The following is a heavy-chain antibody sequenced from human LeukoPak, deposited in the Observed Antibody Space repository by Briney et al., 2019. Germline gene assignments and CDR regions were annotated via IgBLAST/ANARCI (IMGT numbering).Heavy chain of an antibody. CDR2: IKQDGSEK. CDR3: ARGGYYDTSGYRPLDY. Sequence: GGSLRLSCAASGFTFSSYWMSWVRQAPGKGLEWVANIKQDGSEKYYVDSVKGRFTISRDNDNNSLYLQVNSLRAEDTAVYYCARGGYYDTSGYRPLDYWGQGTLATISS. CDR1: GFTFSSYW. D-gene: IGHD3-22*01. V-gene: IGHV3-7*01. J-gene: IGHJ4*02.